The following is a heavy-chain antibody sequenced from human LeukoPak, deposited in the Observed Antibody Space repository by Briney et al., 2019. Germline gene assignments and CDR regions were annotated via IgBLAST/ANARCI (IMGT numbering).Heavy chain of an antibody. Sequence: SETLSLTCTVSGGSISSGGYYWSWIRQHPGKGLEWIGYIYYSGSTYYNPSLKSRVTISVDTSKNQFSLKLSSVTAADTAVYYCARASLEYYYYYGMDVRGQGTTVTVSS. J-gene: IGHJ6*02. CDR1: GGSISSGGYY. V-gene: IGHV4-31*03. CDR2: IYYSGST. CDR3: ARASLEYYYYYGMDV. D-gene: IGHD1-1*01.